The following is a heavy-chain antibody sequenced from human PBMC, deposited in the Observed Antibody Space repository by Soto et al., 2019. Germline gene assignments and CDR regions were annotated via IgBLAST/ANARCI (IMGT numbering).Heavy chain of an antibody. J-gene: IGHJ4*02. V-gene: IGHV4-59*01. CDR2: IYYSGIT. CDR3: ARRSSGWYFDY. CDR1: GGSFSGYY. D-gene: IGHD6-19*01. Sequence: SETLSLTCAVYGGSFSGYYWSWIRQPPGKGLEWIGYIYYSGITDYNPSLKSRVTISVDTSKSQFSLKLSSVTAADTAVYYCARRSSGWYFDYWGQGTLVTVSS.